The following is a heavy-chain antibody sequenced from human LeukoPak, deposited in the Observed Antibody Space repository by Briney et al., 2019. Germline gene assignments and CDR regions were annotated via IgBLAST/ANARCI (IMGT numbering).Heavy chain of an antibody. V-gene: IGHV4-38-2*02. Sequence: SETLSLTCTVSGYSISSGYYWGWIRQPPGKGLEWIGSIYHSGSTYYNPSLKSRVTISVDTSKNQLSLRLSSVTAADTAVYYCARGLGYGDFGWFDPWGQGTLVTVSS. CDR2: IYHSGST. CDR1: GYSISSGYY. D-gene: IGHD4-17*01. J-gene: IGHJ5*02. CDR3: ARGLGYGDFGWFDP.